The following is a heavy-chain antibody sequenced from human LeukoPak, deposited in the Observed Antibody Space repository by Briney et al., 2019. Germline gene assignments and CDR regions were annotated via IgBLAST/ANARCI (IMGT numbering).Heavy chain of an antibody. D-gene: IGHD3-22*01. J-gene: IGHJ4*02. CDR1: GGTFSSYA. CDR3: ARVWGQGSSGYYPF. CDR2: IIPIFGTA. V-gene: IGHV1-69*13. Sequence: VASVKVSCTASGGTFSSYAISWVRQAPGQGLEWMGGIIPIFGTANYAQKFQGRVTITADESTSTAYMELRSLRSEDTAVYYCARVWGQGSSGYYPFWGQGTLVTVSS.